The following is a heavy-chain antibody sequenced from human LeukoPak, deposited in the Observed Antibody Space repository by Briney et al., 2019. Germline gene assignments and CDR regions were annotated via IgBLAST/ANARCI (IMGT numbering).Heavy chain of an antibody. CDR1: GGTFSSYA. CDR3: ARGNGDQRNGAFDY. J-gene: IGHJ4*02. CDR2: IIPILGIA. D-gene: IGHD4-17*01. V-gene: IGHV1-69*04. Sequence: SVEVSCKASGGTFSSYAISWVRQAPGQGLEWMGRIIPILGIANYAQKFQGRVTITADKSTSTAYMELSSLRSEDTAVYYCARGNGDQRNGAFDYWGQGTLVTVSS.